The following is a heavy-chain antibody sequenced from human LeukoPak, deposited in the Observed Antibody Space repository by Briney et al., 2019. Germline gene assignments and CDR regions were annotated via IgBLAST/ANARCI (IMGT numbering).Heavy chain of an antibody. V-gene: IGHV3-23*01. CDR1: GFTFSSYW. CDR2: ISGSGGST. CDR3: ARYYDFWSGYYFDY. J-gene: IGHJ4*02. Sequence: PGGSLRLSCAASGFTFSSYWMSWVRQAPGKGLEWVSAISGSGGSTYYADSVKGRFTISRDNSKNTLYLQMNSLRAEDKAVYYCARYYDFWSGYYFDYWGQGTLVTVSS. D-gene: IGHD3-3*01.